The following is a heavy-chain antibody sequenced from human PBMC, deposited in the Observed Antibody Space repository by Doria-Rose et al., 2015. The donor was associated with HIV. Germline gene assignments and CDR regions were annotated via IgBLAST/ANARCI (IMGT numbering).Heavy chain of an antibody. V-gene: IGHV3-7*01. Sequence: LILSCAASGFTFSSYWMSWVRQAPGKGLEWVANIKQDGSEKYYVDSVKGRFTISRDNAKNSLNLQMNSLRAEDTAVYYCARNLLEYYYDSSGFDFWGQGTLVTVSS. D-gene: IGHD3-22*01. CDR3: ARNLLEYYYDSSGFDF. J-gene: IGHJ4*02. CDR1: GFTFSSYW. CDR2: IKQDGSEK.